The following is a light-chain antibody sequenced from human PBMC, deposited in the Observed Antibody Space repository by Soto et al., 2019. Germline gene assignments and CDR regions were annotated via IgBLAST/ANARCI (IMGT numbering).Light chain of an antibody. CDR3: QQYGSYPPWP. CDR1: QSVSSSY. Sequence: EIVLTQSPGTLSLSPGERATLSCRASQSVSSSYLAWYQQKPGQAPRLLIYGASSRATGIPDRFSGSGSGRDFTLTISRLEPEDFAVYYCQQYGSYPPWPFGQGTKGDIK. CDR2: GAS. J-gene: IGKJ1*01. V-gene: IGKV3-20*01.